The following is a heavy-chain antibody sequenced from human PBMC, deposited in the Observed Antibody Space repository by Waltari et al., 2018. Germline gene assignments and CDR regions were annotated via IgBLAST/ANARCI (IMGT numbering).Heavy chain of an antibody. J-gene: IGHJ4*02. D-gene: IGHD3-22*01. CDR1: GFTFSSYG. CDR2: RSYDGSNK. V-gene: IGHV3-30*03. Sequence: QVQLVESGGGVVQPGRSLRLSCAASGFTFSSYGMHWVRQAPGKGLEWVAVRSYDGSNKYYADSVKVRFTISRDNSKNTLYLQMNSLSAEDTAVYYCAALDSSGYYPDYWGQGTLVTVSS. CDR3: AALDSSGYYPDY.